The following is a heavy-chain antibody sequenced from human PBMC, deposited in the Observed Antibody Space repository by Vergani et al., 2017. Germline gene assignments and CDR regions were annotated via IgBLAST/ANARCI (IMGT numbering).Heavy chain of an antibody. V-gene: IGHV3-30*18. CDR2: ISYDGSNK. D-gene: IGHD3-3*01. Sequence: QVQLVESGGGVVQPGRSLRLSCAASGFPFSSYGMHWVRQAPGKGLEWVAVISYDGSNKYYADSVKGRFTISRDNSKNTLYLQMNSLRAEDTAVYDCAKVASDFWSGQGAFDIWGQGTMVTVSS. CDR1: GFPFSSYG. J-gene: IGHJ3*02. CDR3: AKVASDFWSGQGAFDI.